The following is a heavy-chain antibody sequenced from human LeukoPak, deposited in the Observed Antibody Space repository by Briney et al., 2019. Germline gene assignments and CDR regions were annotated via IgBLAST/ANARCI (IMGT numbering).Heavy chain of an antibody. CDR1: GFTFDDYA. J-gene: IGHJ4*02. CDR3: AKDIFTGIAAAGAIDY. V-gene: IGHV3-9*01. D-gene: IGHD6-13*01. Sequence: GGSLRLSCAASGFTFDDYAMHWVRQAPGKSLEWVSGISWNSGSIGYADSVKGRFTISRDNAKNSLYLQMNSLRAEDTALYYCAKDIFTGIAAAGAIDYWGQGTLVTVSS. CDR2: ISWNSGSI.